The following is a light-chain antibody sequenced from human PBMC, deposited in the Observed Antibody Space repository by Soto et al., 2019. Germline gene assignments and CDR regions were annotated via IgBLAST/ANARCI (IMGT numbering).Light chain of an antibody. CDR3: QQYGSLPRT. J-gene: IGKJ1*01. Sequence: EFVLTQSPGTLSSSAGERVTLSCRASQTVRNNYLAWYQQKPGQAPRLLIYDASSRATGIPDRFSGSGSGTDFTLTISRLEPEDFAVYYCQQYGSLPRTFGQGTKVDIK. CDR1: QTVRNNY. V-gene: IGKV3-20*01. CDR2: DAS.